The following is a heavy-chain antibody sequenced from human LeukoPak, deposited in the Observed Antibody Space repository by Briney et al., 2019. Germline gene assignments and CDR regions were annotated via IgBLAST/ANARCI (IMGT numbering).Heavy chain of an antibody. Sequence: SQTLSLTCAVSGGSISSGGYSWSWIRQPPGKGLEWIGYIYYSGSTNYNPSLKSRVTISVDTSKNQFSLKLSSVTAADTAVYYCARVPHIWGQGTMVTVSS. V-gene: IGHV4-61*08. CDR2: IYYSGST. CDR3: ARVPHI. J-gene: IGHJ3*02. CDR1: GGSISSGGYS.